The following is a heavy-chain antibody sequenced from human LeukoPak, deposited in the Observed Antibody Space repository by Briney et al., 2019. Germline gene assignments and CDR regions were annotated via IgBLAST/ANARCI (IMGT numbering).Heavy chain of an antibody. CDR3: ARGPRNDP. V-gene: IGHV1-8*01. D-gene: IGHD1-14*01. CDR2: VHPDTGYA. CDR1: GYPFTTYE. Sequence: ASVKVSCKPSGYPFTTYEINWVRQAAGQGLEWMGWVHPDTGYADYAQKFQGRVTMTSDTSISTAYMELSSPRSDDTAVYFCARGPRNDPWGQGTLVTVSS. J-gene: IGHJ5*02.